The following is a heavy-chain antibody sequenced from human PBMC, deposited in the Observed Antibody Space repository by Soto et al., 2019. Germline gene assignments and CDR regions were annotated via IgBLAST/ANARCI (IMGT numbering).Heavy chain of an antibody. CDR1: GYTFTSYG. Sequence: ASVKVSCKASGYTFTSYGISWVRQAPGQGLEWMGWISAYNGNTNYAQKLQGRVTMTTDTSTSTAYMELRSLRSDDTAVYYCARVPSHDSSGHNDYWGQGTLVTVSS. CDR2: ISAYNGNT. D-gene: IGHD3-22*01. J-gene: IGHJ4*02. CDR3: ARVPSHDSSGHNDY. V-gene: IGHV1-18*04.